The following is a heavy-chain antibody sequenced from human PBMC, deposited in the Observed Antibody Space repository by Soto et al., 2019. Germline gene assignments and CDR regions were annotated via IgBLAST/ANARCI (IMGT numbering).Heavy chain of an antibody. D-gene: IGHD4-4*01. CDR2: IYSGGST. V-gene: IGHV3-66*01. CDR3: AKAPVPDYTAYGSCVFEL. Sequence: GGSLRLSCAASGFTVSSNYMSWVRQAPGKGLEWVSVIYSGGSTYYADSVKGRFTISRDNSKNTPYLQMNSLGAEDTAIFYCAKAPVPDYTAYGSCVFELWGRGTLVTVSS. J-gene: IGHJ1*01. CDR1: GFTVSSNY.